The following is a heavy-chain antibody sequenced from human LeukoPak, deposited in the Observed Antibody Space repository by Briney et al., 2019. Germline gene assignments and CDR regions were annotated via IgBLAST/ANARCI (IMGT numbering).Heavy chain of an antibody. CDR1: GYSFRNYW. J-gene: IGHJ4*02. CDR3: ARGGASIAARPGVVDY. V-gene: IGHV5-51*01. CDR2: IYPADSDT. D-gene: IGHD6-6*01. Sequence: GESLKISCEASGYSFRNYWIAWVRQMPGKGPECMGLIYPADSDTRYSPSFQGQVTISADKSISTAYLQWSSLKASDTAMYYCARGGASIAARPGVVDYWGQGTLVTVSS.